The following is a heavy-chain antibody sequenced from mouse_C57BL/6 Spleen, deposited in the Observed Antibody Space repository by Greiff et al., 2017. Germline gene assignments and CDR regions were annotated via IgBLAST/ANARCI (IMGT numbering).Heavy chain of an antibody. Sequence: VQLQQPGAELVKPGASVKLSCTASGYTFTSYWMHWVKQRPGQGLEWIGMIHPNSGSTNYNEKFKSKATLTVDKSSSTAYMQLSSLTSEDSAVYYCARSEGSNSGYWFAYWGQGTLVTVSA. CDR2: IHPNSGST. CDR3: ARSEGSNSGYWFAY. J-gene: IGHJ3*01. CDR1: GYTFTSYW. V-gene: IGHV1-64*01. D-gene: IGHD2-5*01.